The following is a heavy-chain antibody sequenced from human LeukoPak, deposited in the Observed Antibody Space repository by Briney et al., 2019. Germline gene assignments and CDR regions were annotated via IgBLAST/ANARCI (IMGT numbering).Heavy chain of an antibody. CDR1: GGSVRSYY. V-gene: IGHV4-59*02. Sequence: SETLSLTCTVSGGSVRSYYWSWIRQPPGKGLEWIGYIYYSGSTNYNPSLKSRVTISVDTSKNQFSLKLSSVTAADTAVYYCARATSIAARPDYWGQGTLVTVSS. CDR3: ARATSIAARPDY. CDR2: IYYSGST. D-gene: IGHD6-6*01. J-gene: IGHJ4*02.